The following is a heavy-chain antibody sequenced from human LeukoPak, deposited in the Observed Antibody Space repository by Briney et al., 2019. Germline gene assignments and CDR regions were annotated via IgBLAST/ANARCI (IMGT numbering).Heavy chain of an antibody. V-gene: IGHV1-2*02. Sequence: GASVKVSCKASGYTFTSYDINWVRQAPGQGLEWMGWINPNSGGTNYAQKFQGRVTMTRDTSISTAYMELSRLRSDDTAVYYCASGSGYYNPANWFDPWGQGTLVTVSS. CDR1: GYTFTSYD. D-gene: IGHD3-3*01. CDR2: INPNSGGT. CDR3: ASGSGYYNPANWFDP. J-gene: IGHJ5*02.